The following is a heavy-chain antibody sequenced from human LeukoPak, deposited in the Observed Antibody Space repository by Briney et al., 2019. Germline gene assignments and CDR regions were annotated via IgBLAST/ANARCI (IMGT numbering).Heavy chain of an antibody. CDR3: ARGHIVVVPGLRNYYGMDV. Sequence: PSETLSLTCAVYGGSFSGYYWSWIRQPPGKGLEWIGEINHSGSTNYNPSLKSRVTISVDTSKNQFSLKLSSVTTADTAVYYCARGHIVVVPGLRNYYGMDVWGQGTTVTVSS. CDR1: GGSFSGYY. D-gene: IGHD2-2*01. J-gene: IGHJ6*02. CDR2: INHSGST. V-gene: IGHV4-34*01.